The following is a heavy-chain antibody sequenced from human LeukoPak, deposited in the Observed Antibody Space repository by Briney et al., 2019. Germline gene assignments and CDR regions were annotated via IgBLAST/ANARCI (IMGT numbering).Heavy chain of an antibody. CDR3: ARKYGSGSYFDY. CDR1: GFTFSSYW. V-gene: IGHV3-74*01. Sequence: PGGSLRLSCAASGFTFSSYWMHWVRQAPGKGLVWVSRINSDGSSTSYADSVKGRFTISRDNAKNTLYLQMNSLRAEDTAVYYCARKYGSGSYFDYWGQGTLVTVSS. J-gene: IGHJ4*02. CDR2: INSDGSST. D-gene: IGHD3-10*01.